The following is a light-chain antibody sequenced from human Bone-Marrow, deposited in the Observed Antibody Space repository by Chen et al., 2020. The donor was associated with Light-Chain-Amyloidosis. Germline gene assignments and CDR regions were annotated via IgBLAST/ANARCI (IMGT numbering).Light chain of an antibody. CDR1: SSDVGTYNL. CDR2: EVT. J-gene: IGLJ3*02. Sequence: QSALAQPAPVSGSPGPSITLPCTGTSSDVGTYNLVSWYQQHPGRAPKLMIYEVTKRPSGVSDRFSGSKSGNTASLTISGLQAEDEADFYCCSYAGSRTRVFGGGTKLTVL. V-gene: IGLV2-23*02. CDR3: CSYAGSRTRV.